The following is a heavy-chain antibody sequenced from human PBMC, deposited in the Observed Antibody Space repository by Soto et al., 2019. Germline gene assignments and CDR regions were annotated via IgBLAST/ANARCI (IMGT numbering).Heavy chain of an antibody. CDR2: ISSRGNYT. J-gene: IGHJ6*02. D-gene: IGHD2-2*01. CDR1: GFTFSDYY. V-gene: IGHV3-11*06. CDR3: ARDGGVIIAAATGGGYGMDV. Sequence: HVQMVESGGDLVKPGGSLRLSCAVSGFTFSDYYMSWIRQAPEKGLEWVAYISSRGNYTNYADSVRGRFTISRDNVKNSLFLKMNSLRDEDTAVYYCARDGGVIIAAATGGGYGMDVWGQGTTVIVSS.